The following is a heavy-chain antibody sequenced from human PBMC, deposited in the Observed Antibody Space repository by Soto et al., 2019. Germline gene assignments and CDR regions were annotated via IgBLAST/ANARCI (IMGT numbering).Heavy chain of an antibody. V-gene: IGHV3-30*18. CDR1: GFTFSSYG. D-gene: IGHD4-17*01. CDR3: AKLEDEGYGDPADY. Sequence: QVQLVESGGGVVQPGRSLRLSCAASGFTFSSYGMHWVRQAPGKGLEWVAVISYDGSNKYYADSVKGRFTISRDNSKNTLYLQMNSLIAEDTAVYYCAKLEDEGYGDPADYWGQGTLVTVSS. CDR2: ISYDGSNK. J-gene: IGHJ4*02.